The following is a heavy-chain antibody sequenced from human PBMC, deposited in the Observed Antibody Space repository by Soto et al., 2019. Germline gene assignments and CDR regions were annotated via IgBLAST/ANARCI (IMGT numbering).Heavy chain of an antibody. D-gene: IGHD3-22*01. Sequence: SETLSLTCTVIGDSVSSNNYYWSWIRQRPGKGLEWIGYIHYSGDSYDNPSLTSRITMSMDVSKNQFSLNLRSVTAADTAIYYCARDVDDSSGSQGFDYWGQGALVTVSS. CDR2: IHYSGDS. CDR3: ARDVDDSSGSQGFDY. V-gene: IGHV4-31*03. CDR1: GDSVSSNNYY. J-gene: IGHJ4*02.